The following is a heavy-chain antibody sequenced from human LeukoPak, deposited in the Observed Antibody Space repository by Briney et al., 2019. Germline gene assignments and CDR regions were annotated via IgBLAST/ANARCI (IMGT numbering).Heavy chain of an antibody. Sequence: SETLSLTCTVSGGSISSYYWSWIRQPPGKGLEWIGYIYYSGSTNYNPSLKSRVTISVDTSKNQFSLKLSSVTAADTAVYYCARGRPYYYDSSGSQRGYYYGMDVWGQGTTVTVSS. V-gene: IGHV4-59*01. CDR1: GGSISSYY. D-gene: IGHD3-22*01. CDR2: IYYSGST. J-gene: IGHJ6*02. CDR3: ARGRPYYYDSSGSQRGYYYGMDV.